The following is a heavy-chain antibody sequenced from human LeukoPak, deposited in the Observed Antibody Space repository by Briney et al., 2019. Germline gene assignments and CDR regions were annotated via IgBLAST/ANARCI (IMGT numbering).Heavy chain of an antibody. CDR2: IYHSGST. CDR1: GFSISSGYY. CDR3: ARTATYYSNYYFDY. J-gene: IGHJ4*02. Sequence: PSETLSLTGTVSGFSISSGYYWGWIRQPPGKGLEWIGSIYHSGSTYYNPSLKSRVTISVDTSKDQFSLKLSSVTAADTTVYYCARTATYYSNYYFDYWGQGALVTVSS. V-gene: IGHV4-38-2*02. D-gene: IGHD3-22*01.